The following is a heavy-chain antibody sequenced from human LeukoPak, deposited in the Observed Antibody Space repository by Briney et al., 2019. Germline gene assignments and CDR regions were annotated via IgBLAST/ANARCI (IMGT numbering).Heavy chain of an antibody. CDR3: ARSPSNWNDEYWFDP. CDR2: IYYSGST. Sequence: SETLSLTCTVSGGSISSYYWSWLRQPPGKGLEWLGYIYYSGSTNYNPSLKSRVTISVDTSQNQFSLKLSSVTAADTAVYYCARSPSNWNDEYWFDPWGQGTLVTVSS. D-gene: IGHD1-20*01. V-gene: IGHV4-59*01. J-gene: IGHJ5*02. CDR1: GGSISSYY.